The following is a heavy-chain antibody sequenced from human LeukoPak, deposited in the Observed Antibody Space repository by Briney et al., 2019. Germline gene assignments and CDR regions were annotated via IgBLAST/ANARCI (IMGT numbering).Heavy chain of an antibody. D-gene: IGHD3-10*01. CDR2: IYYSGST. CDR3: ARRAPDYYGSGSYGWFDP. CDR1: GGSISSGGYY. V-gene: IGHV4-31*03. J-gene: IGHJ5*02. Sequence: SETLSLTCTVSGGSISSGGYYWSWIRQHPGKGLEWIGYIYYSGSTYYNPSLKSRVTISVDTPKNQFSLKLSSVTAADTAVYYCARRAPDYYGSGSYGWFDPWGQGTLVTVSS.